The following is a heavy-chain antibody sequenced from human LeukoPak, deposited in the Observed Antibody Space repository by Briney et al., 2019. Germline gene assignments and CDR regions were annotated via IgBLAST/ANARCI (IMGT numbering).Heavy chain of an antibody. CDR1: GFTFSHYL. V-gene: IGHV3-74*01. CDR3: GRGGNGIDI. J-gene: IGHJ3*02. Sequence: QPGGSLRLSCAASGFTFSHYLMHWVRQAPGKGLVWVSRINSDESNTNSYADSVKGRFIISRDNAKNTLYLQMNSLRAKDTAVYFCGRGGNGIDIWGQGTTVIVSS. D-gene: IGHD2-8*01. CDR2: INSDESNT.